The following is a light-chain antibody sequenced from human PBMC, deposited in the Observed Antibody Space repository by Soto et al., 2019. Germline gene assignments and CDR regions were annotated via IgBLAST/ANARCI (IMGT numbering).Light chain of an antibody. J-gene: IGKJ5*01. CDR1: RSVSSN. CDR3: HQYDNWPPIT. CDR2: GAS. Sequence: IVMNQSPATLSVSPGERATLSCRASRSVSSNLAWYQQRPGQAPRLLIYGASTRATGIPARFSGSGSGTEFTLTISSLQSEDFALYYCHQYDNWPPITFGQGTLLEIK. V-gene: IGKV3-15*01.